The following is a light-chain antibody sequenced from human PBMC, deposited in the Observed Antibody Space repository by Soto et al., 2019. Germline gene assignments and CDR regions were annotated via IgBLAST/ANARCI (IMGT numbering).Light chain of an antibody. CDR2: GAS. J-gene: IGKJ5*01. CDR1: QSVDSN. V-gene: IGKV3D-11*03. CDR3: QQRSSWPIT. Sequence: IVMTQSPATRSLSPGDGATPSCRASQSVDSNLAWYQQKPGQTPRLLIYGASTRPTGIPARFSGSGSGADGTITISSLEPEDVAVYYCQQRSSWPITFGQGTRLEIK.